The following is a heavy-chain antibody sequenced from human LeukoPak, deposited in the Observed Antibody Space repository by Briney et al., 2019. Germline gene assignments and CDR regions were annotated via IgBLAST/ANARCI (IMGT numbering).Heavy chain of an antibody. D-gene: IGHD3-10*01. Sequence: PGGSLRLSCAASGFTFDDYGMSWVRQAPGKGLVWVSRINSDGSSTSYADSVKGRFTISRDNAKNTLYLQMNSLRAEDTAVYYCARAAYGSGSYYFGYWGQGTLVTVSS. CDR1: GFTFDDYG. CDR2: INSDGSST. V-gene: IGHV3-74*01. CDR3: ARAAYGSGSYYFGY. J-gene: IGHJ4*02.